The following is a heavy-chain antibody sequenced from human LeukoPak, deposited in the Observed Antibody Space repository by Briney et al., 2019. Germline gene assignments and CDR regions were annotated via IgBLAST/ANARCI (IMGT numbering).Heavy chain of an antibody. Sequence: GGSLRLSCAASGFTFSSYGMHWVRRAPGKGLEWVAVISYDGSNKYYADSVKGRFTISRDNSKNTLYLQMNSLRAEDTAVYYCAKRGSGSYFFDYWGQGTLVTVSS. CDR1: GFTFSSYG. CDR3: AKRGSGSYFFDY. V-gene: IGHV3-30*18. CDR2: ISYDGSNK. D-gene: IGHD1-26*01. J-gene: IGHJ4*02.